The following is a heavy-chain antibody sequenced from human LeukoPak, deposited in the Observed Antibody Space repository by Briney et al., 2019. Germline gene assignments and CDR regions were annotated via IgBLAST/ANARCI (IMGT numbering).Heavy chain of an antibody. CDR1: GGSISSHY. J-gene: IGHJ4*02. CDR2: IYYSGST. Sequence: SETLSLTCTVSGGSISSHYWSWIRQPPGKGLEWIWYIYYSGSTNYNPSLKSRVTISVDTSKNQFSLKLSSVTAADTAVYYCARERELRGFDYWGQGTLVTVSS. CDR3: ARERELRGFDY. V-gene: IGHV4-59*11. D-gene: IGHD1-26*01.